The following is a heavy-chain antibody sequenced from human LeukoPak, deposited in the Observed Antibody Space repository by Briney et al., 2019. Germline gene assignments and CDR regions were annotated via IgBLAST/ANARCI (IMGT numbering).Heavy chain of an antibody. CDR3: AKDLDAIAVTGWSFMDI. V-gene: IGHV3-23*01. CDR1: GFTFTSYA. Sequence: GGSLRLSCAASGFTFTSYAMSWVRQAPGKGLEWVSTITGSGGSAYYADSVKGRFTISRDNSKNTLYLQMRSLRADDTAVYYCAKDLDAIAVTGWSFMDIWGQGTMVTVSS. CDR2: ITGSGGSA. J-gene: IGHJ3*02. D-gene: IGHD6-19*01.